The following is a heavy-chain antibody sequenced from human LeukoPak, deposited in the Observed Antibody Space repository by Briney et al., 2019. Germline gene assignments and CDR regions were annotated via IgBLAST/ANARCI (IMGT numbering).Heavy chain of an antibody. J-gene: IGHJ4*02. V-gene: IGHV1-2*06. CDR1: GYTFTGYY. D-gene: IGHD5-18*01. CDR3: ARWNTAMDSSDY. CDR2: INPDSGGT. Sequence: ASVKVSCKASGYTFTGYYIHWVRQAPGQGLEWMGRINPDSGGTSYAQKFQGRVTMTRDTSISTAYMELRRLTSDDTAVYYCARWNTAMDSSDYWGQGTLVTVSS.